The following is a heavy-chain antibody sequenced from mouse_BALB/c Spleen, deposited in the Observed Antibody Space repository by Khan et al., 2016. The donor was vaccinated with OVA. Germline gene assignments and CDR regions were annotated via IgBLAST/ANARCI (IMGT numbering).Heavy chain of an antibody. D-gene: IGHD2-13*01. CDR1: GFTFSSFG. Sequence: EVQLVESGGGLVQPGGSRKLSCAASGFTFSSFGMHWVRQAPEKGLEWVAYINSGSTTIYYADTVKGRFTISSDNPKNTLFLQMTSLRSEDTAMYYCARDGDYYFDYWGQGTTLTVSS. CDR2: INSGSTTI. V-gene: IGHV5-17*02. J-gene: IGHJ2*01. CDR3: ARDGDYYFDY.